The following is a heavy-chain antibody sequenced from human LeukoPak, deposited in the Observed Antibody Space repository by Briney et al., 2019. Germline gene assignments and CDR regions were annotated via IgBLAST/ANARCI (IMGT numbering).Heavy chain of an antibody. D-gene: IGHD3-10*01. CDR2: IKQDESEK. Sequence: GGSLRLSCAASGFTFSTYWMTWVRQAPGKGLEWVANIKQDESEKYYVDSVKGRFTISRDNAKNSLYLQINSLRAEDTAVHYCARVVTTMIRGGGAFDIWGQGTVVTVSS. CDR1: GFTFSTYW. J-gene: IGHJ3*02. CDR3: ARVVTTMIRGGGAFDI. V-gene: IGHV3-7*01.